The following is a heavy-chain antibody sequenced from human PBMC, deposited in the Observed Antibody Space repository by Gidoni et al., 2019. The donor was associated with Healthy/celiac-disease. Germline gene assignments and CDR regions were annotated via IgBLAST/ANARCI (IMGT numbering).Heavy chain of an antibody. CDR2: INHSGRT. CDR3: ARGRPSNYYGSGSYSDY. CDR1: GGSFSGYY. V-gene: IGHV4-34*01. J-gene: IGHJ4*02. D-gene: IGHD3-10*01. Sequence: QVQLQQWCAGLLKPSETLSLTCAVYGGSFSGYYWSWIRQPPGKGLEWIGEINHSGRTNYNPSLKSRVTISVDTSKNQFSLKLSSVTAADTAVYYCARGRPSNYYGSGSYSDYWGQGTLVTVSS.